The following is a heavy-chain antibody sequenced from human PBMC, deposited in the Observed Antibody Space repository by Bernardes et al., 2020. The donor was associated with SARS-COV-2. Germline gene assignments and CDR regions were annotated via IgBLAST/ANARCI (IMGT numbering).Heavy chain of an antibody. D-gene: IGHD2-8*01. J-gene: IGHJ6*02. Sequence: GGSLRLSCAASGFKFDKYWMTWVRRAPGKGLEWVASIKEDASDKLYVDAVKGRFTISRDNVQTSLFLQMHSLRGEDAAVYYCARDLDCTSCTCQGYGMDVWGQGTTVTVSS. CDR3: ARDLDCTSCTCQGYGMDV. CDR2: IKEDASDK. CDR1: GFKFDKYW. V-gene: IGHV3-7*01.